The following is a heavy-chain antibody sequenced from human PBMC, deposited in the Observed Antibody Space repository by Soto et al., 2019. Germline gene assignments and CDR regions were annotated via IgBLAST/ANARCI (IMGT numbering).Heavy chain of an antibody. CDR3: ARDHHRYSGYDYVDY. V-gene: IGHV3-11*05. D-gene: IGHD5-12*01. J-gene: IGHJ4*02. CDR2: ISSSSSYT. CDR1: GFTFSDYY. Sequence: QVQLVESGGGLVKPGGSLRLSCAASGFTFSDYYMSWIRQAPGKGLEWVSYISSSSSYTNYADSVKGRFTISRDNAKDSLAMQMNSLGAEDPAVYYCARDHHRYSGYDYVDYWGQGTLVTVSS.